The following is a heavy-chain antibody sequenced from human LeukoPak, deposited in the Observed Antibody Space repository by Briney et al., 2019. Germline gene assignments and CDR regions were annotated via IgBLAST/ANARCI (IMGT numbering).Heavy chain of an antibody. CDR2: INHSGST. V-gene: IGHV4-34*01. CDR1: GGSFSGYY. Sequence: SETLSLTCAVYGGSFSGYYWSWIRQPPGKGLEWIGEINHSGSTNSNPSLKSRVTISVDTSKNQFSLKLSSVTAADTAVYYCARVDLARGYRVSFDYWGQGTLVTVSS. J-gene: IGHJ4*02. CDR3: ARVDLARGYRVSFDY. D-gene: IGHD5-18*01.